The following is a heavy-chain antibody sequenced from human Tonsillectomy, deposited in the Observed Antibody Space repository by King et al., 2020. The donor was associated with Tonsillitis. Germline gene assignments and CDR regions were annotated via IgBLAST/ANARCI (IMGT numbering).Heavy chain of an antibody. CDR1: GFSLSTSGMR. CDR3: ARTPFRLGELLSAGAFDI. D-gene: IGHD3-16*01. CDR2: IDWDDDK. Sequence: VTLKESGPALVKPTQTLTLTCSLSGFSLSTSGMRVSWIRQPPGKALEWLARIDWDDDKFYSTSLKTRLTISKDTSKNQVVLTMTNMDLVDTATYHCARTPFRLGELLSAGAFDIWGQGTMVTVSS. V-gene: IGHV2-70*04. J-gene: IGHJ3*02.